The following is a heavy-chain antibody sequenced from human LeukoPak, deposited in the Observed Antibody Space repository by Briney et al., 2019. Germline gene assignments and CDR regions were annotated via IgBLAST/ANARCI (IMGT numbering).Heavy chain of an antibody. Sequence: GGSLRLSCAAFGFTFSSYAMSWVRQAPGKGLEWVSAISGSGGSTYYADSVKGRFTISRDNSKNTLYLQMNSLRAEDTAVYYCAKDRIWEPHYFDYWGQGTLVTVSS. CDR1: GFTFSSYA. CDR2: ISGSGGST. V-gene: IGHV3-23*01. CDR3: AKDRIWEPHYFDY. D-gene: IGHD1-26*01. J-gene: IGHJ4*02.